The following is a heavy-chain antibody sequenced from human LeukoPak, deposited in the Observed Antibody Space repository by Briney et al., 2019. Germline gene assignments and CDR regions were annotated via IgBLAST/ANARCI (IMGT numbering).Heavy chain of an antibody. CDR2: IRYDGINK. J-gene: IGHJ4*02. V-gene: IGHV3-30*02. CDR3: ARGEYDYNASGSFYGH. Sequence: GGSLRLSCAASGFIFSSYGMHWVRQAPGKGLEWVTFIRYDGINKYYADSVKGRFTVSRDNSKNTLYLQMNSLRVEDTGVYYCARGEYDYNASGSFYGHWGQGTLVTVSS. D-gene: IGHD3-10*01. CDR1: GFIFSSYG.